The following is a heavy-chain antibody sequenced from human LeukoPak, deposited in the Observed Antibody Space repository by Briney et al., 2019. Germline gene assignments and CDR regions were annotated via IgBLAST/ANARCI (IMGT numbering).Heavy chain of an antibody. D-gene: IGHD1-26*01. J-gene: IGHJ4*02. V-gene: IGHV3-48*04. CDR1: GFNFRNYA. CDR3: ARDRPVVGAIDF. CDR2: ISGDSSTI. Sequence: DPGGSLRLSCGASGFNFRNYAMIWVRLAPGKGLEWISFISGDSSTIFLADSVKGRFTTSRDNAQNSLYLQMNSLRAEDTAIYYCARDRPVVGAIDFWGQGTLVTVSS.